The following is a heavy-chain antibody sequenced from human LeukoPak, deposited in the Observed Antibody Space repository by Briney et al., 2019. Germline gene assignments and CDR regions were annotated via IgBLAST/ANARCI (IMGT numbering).Heavy chain of an antibody. V-gene: IGHV3-66*02. CDR3: ARDDIAAAGNIDY. Sequence: GGSLRLSCAASGFTVSSNYMSWVRQAPGKGLEWVSVIYSGGSTYYADSVKGRFTISRDNSKNTLHLQMNSLRAEDTAVYYCARDDIAAAGNIDYWGQGTLVTVSS. J-gene: IGHJ4*02. CDR2: IYSGGST. D-gene: IGHD6-13*01. CDR1: GFTVSSNY.